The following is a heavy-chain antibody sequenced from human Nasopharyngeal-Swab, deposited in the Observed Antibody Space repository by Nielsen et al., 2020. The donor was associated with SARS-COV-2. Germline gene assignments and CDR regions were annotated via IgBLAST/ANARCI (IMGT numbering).Heavy chain of an antibody. Sequence: GESLKISRAASGFTFSSYSMNWVRQAPGKGLEWVSSISSSSSYIYYADSVKGRFTISRDNAKNSLYLQMNSLRAEDTAVYYCAGAAAIFGSYMDVWGKGTTVTVSS. CDR2: ISSSSSYI. CDR1: GFTFSSYS. CDR3: AGAAAIFGSYMDV. D-gene: IGHD3-3*01. J-gene: IGHJ6*03. V-gene: IGHV3-21*01.